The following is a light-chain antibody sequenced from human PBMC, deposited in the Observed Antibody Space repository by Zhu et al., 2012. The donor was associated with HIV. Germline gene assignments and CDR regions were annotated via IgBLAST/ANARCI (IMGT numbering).Light chain of an antibody. CDR2: GAS. CDR1: QDIGSY. V-gene: IGKV1-8*01. J-gene: IGKJ4*01. Sequence: AIRMTQSPSSFSASKGDRVTITCRTTQDIGSYLAWYQQKSGSAPKLLIHGASTLQTAVPSRFTGSGTGTDFNLTISCLQSDDFANYYCQQYYSSPSFGGGTSVELK. CDR3: QQYYSSPS.